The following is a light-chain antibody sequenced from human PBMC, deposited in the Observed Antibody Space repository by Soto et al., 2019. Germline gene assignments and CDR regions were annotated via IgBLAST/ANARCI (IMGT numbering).Light chain of an antibody. Sequence: EIVLTQSPGTLSLSPGERATLTCRASQSVSSSYLAWYQQKPGQAPRLLIYGASSRATGIPDRFSGSGSGTDFTLTISRLEPEDFAVSYCQQYEGTFGQGTKVEIK. CDR3: QQYEGT. CDR1: QSVSSSY. J-gene: IGKJ1*01. CDR2: GAS. V-gene: IGKV3-20*01.